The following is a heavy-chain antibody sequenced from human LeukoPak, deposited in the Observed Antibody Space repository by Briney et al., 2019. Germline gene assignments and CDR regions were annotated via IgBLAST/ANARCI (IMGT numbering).Heavy chain of an antibody. V-gene: IGHV4-39*07. Sequence: SETLSLTCAVSGDSVTSTTYFWGWIRQPPGKGLEWIGSLRYSGGTFYSPSLTSRVTISVDTSKNQFSLILNSLTAADTAVYYCGAGCQGSYFESGGQGILVTVSS. J-gene: IGHJ4*02. CDR3: GAGCQGSYFES. CDR2: LRYSGGT. CDR1: GDSVTSTTYF. D-gene: IGHD3-10*01.